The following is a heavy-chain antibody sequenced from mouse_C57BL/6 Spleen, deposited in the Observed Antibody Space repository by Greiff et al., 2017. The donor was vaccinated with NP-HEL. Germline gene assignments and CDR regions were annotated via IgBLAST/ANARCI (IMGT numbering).Heavy chain of an antibody. Sequence: EVRLVESGEGLVKPGGSLKLSCAASGFTFSSYAMSWVRQTPEKRLEWVAYISSGGDYIYYADNVKGRFTIFRDNARNSLYLQMSSLKSEDTAMYYCTRERGYLYAMDYWSQGTSVTVSS. D-gene: IGHD2-2*01. CDR1: GFTFSSYA. CDR3: TRERGYLYAMDY. V-gene: IGHV5-9-1*02. J-gene: IGHJ4*01. CDR2: ISSGGDYI.